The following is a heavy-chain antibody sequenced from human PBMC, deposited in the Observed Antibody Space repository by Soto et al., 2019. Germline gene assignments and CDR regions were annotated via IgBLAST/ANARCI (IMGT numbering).Heavy chain of an antibody. D-gene: IGHD3-16*02. CDR1: GYSITSYW. CDR3: ARSGHDYVWGSYRYTTYFDY. V-gene: IGHV5-51*01. CDR2: IYPGDSDT. Sequence: PGESLKISCKGSGYSITSYWIGWVRQMPGKGLEWMGIIYPGDSDTRYSPSFQGQVTISADKSISTAYLQWSSLKASDTAMYYCARSGHDYVWGSYRYTTYFDYWGQGTLVTVSS. J-gene: IGHJ4*02.